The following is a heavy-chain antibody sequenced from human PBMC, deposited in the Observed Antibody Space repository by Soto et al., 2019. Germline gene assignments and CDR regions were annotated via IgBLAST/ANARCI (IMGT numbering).Heavy chain of an antibody. CDR2: VSASGGRT. CDR1: GLTFSTYA. D-gene: IGHD3-22*01. J-gene: IGHJ4*02. V-gene: IGHV3-23*01. CDR3: ARDHLHYYDSSGVPFHY. Sequence: GGSLRLSCAASGLTFSTYAMSWVRQAPGKGLEWVSAVSASGGRTYYADSVKGRFTISRDNSKNTLYLQMNSLRAEDTAVYYCARDHLHYYDSSGVPFHYWGQGTLVTVSS.